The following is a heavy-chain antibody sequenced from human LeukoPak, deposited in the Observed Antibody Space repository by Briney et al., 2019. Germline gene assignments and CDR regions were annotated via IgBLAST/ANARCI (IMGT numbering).Heavy chain of an antibody. CDR1: GFTFSSYS. CDR2: ISGSGGST. CDR3: AKDGPSSSWYQGDYFDY. D-gene: IGHD6-13*01. J-gene: IGHJ4*02. Sequence: GGSLRLSCAASGFTFSSYSMNWVRQAPGKGLEWVSAISGSGGSTYYADSVKGRFTISRDNSKNTLYLQMNSLRAEDTAVYYCAKDGPSSSWYQGDYFDYWGQGTLVTVSS. V-gene: IGHV3-23*01.